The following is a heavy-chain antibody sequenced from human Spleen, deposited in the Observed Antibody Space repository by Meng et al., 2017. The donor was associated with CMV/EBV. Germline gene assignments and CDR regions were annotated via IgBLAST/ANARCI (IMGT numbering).Heavy chain of an antibody. CDR3: TTDVRFGEFLTELDY. V-gene: IGHV3-15*01. CDR2: IKSKTDGGTT. Sequence: ETLSLTCAASGFTFSNAWMSWVRQAPGKGLEWVGRIKSKTDGGTTDYAAPVKGRFTISRDDSKNTLYLQMNSLKTEDTAVYYCTTDVRFGEFLTELDYWGQGTLVTVSS. D-gene: IGHD3-10*01. CDR1: GFTFSNAW. J-gene: IGHJ4*02.